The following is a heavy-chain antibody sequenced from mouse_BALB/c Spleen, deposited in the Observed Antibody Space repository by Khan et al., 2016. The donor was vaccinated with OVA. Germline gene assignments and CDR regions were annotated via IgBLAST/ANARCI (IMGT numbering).Heavy chain of an antibody. J-gene: IGHJ3*01. V-gene: IGHV14-1*02. CDR3: ARSGYSAWFAY. CDR2: IDPENDNT. Sequence: VQLQQSGAELVRPGALVKLSCKASGFNIKDYYIHWVKQRPEQGLEWIGWIDPENDNTIYDPKFQAKATITADTSSNTAYLQLSSLASEDTAVYYCARSGYSAWFAYWGQGTLVTVSA. CDR1: GFNIKDYY.